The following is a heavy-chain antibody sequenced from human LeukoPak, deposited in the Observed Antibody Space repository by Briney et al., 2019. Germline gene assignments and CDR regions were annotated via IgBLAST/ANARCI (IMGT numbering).Heavy chain of an antibody. V-gene: IGHV3-7*01. Sequence: GGSWRLSCEASGFTFSSFWLSWVGRAQGKGWEGVANIMQDGSEKYYVDSVKGRFTISRDNAKNSLYLQMNSLRAEDTAVYYCARDGSSDAFDIWGQGTMVTVSS. CDR3: ARDGSSDAFDI. D-gene: IGHD6-6*01. CDR1: GFTFSSFW. J-gene: IGHJ3*02. CDR2: IMQDGSEK.